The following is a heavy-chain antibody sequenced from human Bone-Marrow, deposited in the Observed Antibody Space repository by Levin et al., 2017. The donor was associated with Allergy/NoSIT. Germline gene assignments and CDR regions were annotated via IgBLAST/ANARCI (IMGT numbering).Heavy chain of an antibody. CDR3: ARHFKRGELWFGELVGAFDI. V-gene: IGHV4-39*01. CDR2: IYYSGST. J-gene: IGHJ3*02. CDR1: GGSISSSSYY. Sequence: TSSETLSLTCTVSGGSISSSSYYWGWIRQPPGKGLEWIGSIYYSGSTYYNPSLKSRVTISVDTSKNQFSLKLSSVTAADTAVYYCARHFKRGELWFGELVGAFDIWGQGTMVTVSS. D-gene: IGHD3-10*01.